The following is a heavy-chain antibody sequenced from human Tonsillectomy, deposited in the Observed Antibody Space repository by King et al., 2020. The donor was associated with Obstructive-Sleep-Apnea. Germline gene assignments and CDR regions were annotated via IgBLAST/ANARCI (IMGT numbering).Heavy chain of an antibody. D-gene: IGHD3-22*01. V-gene: IGHV1-46*01. CDR3: TRGDQLLSSFDY. CDR1: GYTFTSSY. CDR2: TNLNGGST. J-gene: IGHJ4*02. Sequence: QLVQSGADVKEPGASVKVSCKTSGYTFTSSYMHWVRQAPGQGLEWMGITNLNGGSTTYAPRFRGRVTMTRDTSTSTVYMDLSSLRFEDTAVYYCTRGDQLLSSFDYWGQGTLVTVSS.